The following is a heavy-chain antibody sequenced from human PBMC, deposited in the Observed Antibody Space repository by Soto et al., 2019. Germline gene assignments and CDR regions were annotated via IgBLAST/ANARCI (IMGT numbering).Heavy chain of an antibody. V-gene: IGHV4-59*08. J-gene: IGHJ4*02. Sequence: SETLSLTCTVSGGSISSYYWSWIRQPPGKGLEWIGYIYYSRSTNYNPPLKSRVTISVDTSKNQFSLKLSSVTAADTAVYYCARQDYPIPYWGQGTLVTVSS. CDR2: IYYSRST. CDR1: GGSISSYY. CDR3: ARQDYPIPY. D-gene: IGHD2-21*01.